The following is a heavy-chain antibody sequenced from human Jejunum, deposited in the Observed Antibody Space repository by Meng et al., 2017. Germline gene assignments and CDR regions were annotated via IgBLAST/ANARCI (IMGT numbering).Heavy chain of an antibody. Sequence: QIQLQQSGPGLVKPSQTLSLTWALSGDSVSSNSAGWNWIRQSPSRGLEWLGRTYYRSKWYIDYAVSVKSRITINPDTSKNQFSLHLNSVTPEDTAVYYCAGGGLVRSTRGYFDYWGQGTLVTVSS. D-gene: IGHD1-26*01. J-gene: IGHJ4*02. CDR3: AGGGLVRSTRGYFDY. CDR1: GDSVSSNSAG. CDR2: TYYRSKWYI. V-gene: IGHV6-1*01.